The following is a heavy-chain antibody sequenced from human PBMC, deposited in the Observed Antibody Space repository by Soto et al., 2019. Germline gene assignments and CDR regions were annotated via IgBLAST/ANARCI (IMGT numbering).Heavy chain of an antibody. CDR2: IIPMLGMA. CDR3: ATSYGSGSAHFDH. V-gene: IGHV1-69*02. D-gene: IGHD3-10*01. Sequence: QVQLVQSGAEVKKPGSSVKVSCTASGDTFSRYSLSWVRQAPGQGPEWMGRIIPMLGMADYAQKFQGRVSITADKSTSTVYMFLSSLRSEDTAVYYCATSYGSGSAHFDHWGQGSLVTVSS. J-gene: IGHJ4*02. CDR1: GDTFSRYS.